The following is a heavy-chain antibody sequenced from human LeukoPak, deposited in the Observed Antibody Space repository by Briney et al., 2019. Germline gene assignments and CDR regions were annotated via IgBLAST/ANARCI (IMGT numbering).Heavy chain of an antibody. Sequence: SQTLSLTCTVSGGSISSGGYYWSWIRQPPGKGLEWIGYIYHSGSTYYNPSLKSRVTISVDRSKNQFSLKLSSVTAADTAVYYCAKDRRGSSGYSEGDYWGQGTLVTVSS. J-gene: IGHJ4*02. CDR3: AKDRRGSSGYSEGDY. V-gene: IGHV4-30-2*01. D-gene: IGHD3-22*01. CDR2: IYHSGST. CDR1: GGSISSGGYY.